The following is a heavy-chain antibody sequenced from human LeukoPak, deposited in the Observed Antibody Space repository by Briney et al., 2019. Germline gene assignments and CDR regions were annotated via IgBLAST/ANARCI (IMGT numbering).Heavy chain of an antibody. D-gene: IGHD1-26*01. CDR2: ISSSSSTI. V-gene: IGHV3-48*01. J-gene: IGHJ4*02. CDR1: GFTFSSYS. CDR3: ARTHHSGSYYPLSYFDY. Sequence: GGSLRLSCAASGFTFSSYSMNWVRQAPGKGLEWVSYISSSSSTIYYADSVKGRFTISRDNAKNSLYLQMNSLRAEDTAVYYCARTHHSGSYYPLSYFDYWGQGTLVTVSS.